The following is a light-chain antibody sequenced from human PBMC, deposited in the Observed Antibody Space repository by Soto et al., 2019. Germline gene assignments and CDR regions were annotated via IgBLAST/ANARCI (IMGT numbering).Light chain of an antibody. J-gene: IGKJ5*01. Sequence: DIQMTQSPSSLSASLGDRVTITCRASQTISSYLNWYQQKPGRAPKLLIYAASNLESGVPSRFSGSGSGTDFTLTISRLEPEDFAVYYCQQYGSSPITFGQGTRLEIK. V-gene: IGKV1-39*01. CDR1: QTISSY. CDR2: AAS. CDR3: QQYGSSPIT.